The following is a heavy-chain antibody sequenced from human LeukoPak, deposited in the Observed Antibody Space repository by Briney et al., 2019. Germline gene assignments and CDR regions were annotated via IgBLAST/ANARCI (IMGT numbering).Heavy chain of an antibody. Sequence: GGSLRLSCAASGFTFSYYSMNWVRQAPGKGLEWVSSISSSTTYIYYADSVKGRFTISRDNAKNSLYLQMNSLRAEDTAIYYCARMYSGIAAPSDYWGQGTLVTVSS. V-gene: IGHV3-21*01. J-gene: IGHJ4*02. CDR1: GFTFSYYS. CDR3: ARMYSGIAAPSDY. D-gene: IGHD6-13*01. CDR2: ISSSTTYI.